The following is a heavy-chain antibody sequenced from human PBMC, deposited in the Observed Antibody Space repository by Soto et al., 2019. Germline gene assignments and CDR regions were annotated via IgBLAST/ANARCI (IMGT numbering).Heavy chain of an antibody. Sequence: QLQLQESGPGLVKPSETLSLTCTVSGGTISSRIYYWGWIRQPPGKGLEWIGSIYYSGSTYYNPSLKRRVTISVDTSKDQFALKVTSVTAADTAVYYCATVDCSGSSCPVYYWGQGTVVTVSS. J-gene: IGHJ4*02. D-gene: IGHD2-2*01. CDR2: IYYSGST. CDR1: GGTISSRIYY. CDR3: ATVDCSGSSCPVYY. V-gene: IGHV4-39*01.